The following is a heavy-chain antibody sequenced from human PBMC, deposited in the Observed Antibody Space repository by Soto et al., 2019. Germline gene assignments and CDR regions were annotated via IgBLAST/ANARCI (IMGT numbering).Heavy chain of an antibody. CDR2: VSNSGTST. J-gene: IGHJ5*02. V-gene: IGHV3-23*01. CDR1: GFMFSGYA. CDR3: VKDLAASGRFDP. D-gene: IGHD6-13*01. Sequence: EVQLLESGGGLAQPGESLTLSSAASGFMFSGYAMSWVRQAPGKGLEWVSAVSNSGTSTSYADSVKGRFTISRDNSKNTLYLQMSSLGAEDTALYYCVKDLAASGRFDPWGQGTLVIVSS.